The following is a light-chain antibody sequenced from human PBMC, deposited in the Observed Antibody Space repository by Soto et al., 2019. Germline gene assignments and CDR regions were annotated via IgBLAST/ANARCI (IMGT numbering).Light chain of an antibody. J-gene: IGLJ3*02. CDR2: DSH. CDR1: RSNIGNNV. Sequence: QSVLTQPPSVSAAPGQTVIISCSGNRSNIGNNVVSWYQHVPGAAPKLLIYDSHQRPSGIPDRFSGSKSGTSATLGITGLQTGDEADYYCGSWDDSLSVMMFGGGTKLTVL. CDR3: GSWDDSLSVMM. V-gene: IGLV1-51*01.